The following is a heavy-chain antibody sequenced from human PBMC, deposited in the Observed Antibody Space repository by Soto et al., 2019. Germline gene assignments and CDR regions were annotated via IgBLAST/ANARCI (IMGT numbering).Heavy chain of an antibody. CDR2: IYPGDSNT. Sequence: GEPLNISCKGSGYSFTSYWLGWVRQMPGKGLEWMGIIYPGDSNTRYSPSFQGQVTISGDKSVSTAYLQWSSLKASDTAMYYCARDKEPSYCSGGSSYSNYYCGMDVWGQGTTVTVSS. J-gene: IGHJ6*02. V-gene: IGHV5-51*01. CDR1: GYSFTSYW. CDR3: ARDKEPSYCSGGSSYSNYYCGMDV. D-gene: IGHD2-15*01.